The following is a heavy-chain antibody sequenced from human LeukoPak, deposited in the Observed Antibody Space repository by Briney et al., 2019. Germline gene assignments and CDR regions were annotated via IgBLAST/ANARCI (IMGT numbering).Heavy chain of an antibody. V-gene: IGHV1-46*01. CDR3: ARASGSYYNRLGY. CDR2: INPSGGST. CDR1: GYTFTSYY. D-gene: IGHD3-10*01. J-gene: IGHJ4*02. Sequence: ASVKVSCKASGYTFTSYYMHWVRQAPGQGLEWMGIINPSGGSTSYAQKFQGRVTMTRDTSISTAYMELSRLRSDDTAVYYCARASGSYYNRLGYWGQGTLVTVSS.